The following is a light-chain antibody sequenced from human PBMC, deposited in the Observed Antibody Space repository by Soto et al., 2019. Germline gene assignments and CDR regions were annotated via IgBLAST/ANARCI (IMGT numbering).Light chain of an antibody. CDR1: QSISSY. J-gene: IGKJ1*01. V-gene: IGKV1-39*01. Sequence: DSQMTQSPSSLSASVGDRVTITCRASQSISSYLNWYQQKPGKAPKLLIYAASSLQSGGPSRFSGSGSGTDFTLTISSLQPEDFATYYCQQSYSTPPTFGQGTKVEIK. CDR2: AAS. CDR3: QQSYSTPPT.